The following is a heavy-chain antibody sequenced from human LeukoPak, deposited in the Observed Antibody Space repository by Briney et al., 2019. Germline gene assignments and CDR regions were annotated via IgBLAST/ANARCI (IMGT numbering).Heavy chain of an antibody. CDR1: GFTFSSYA. V-gene: IGHV3-23*01. CDR2: ISGSGGST. Sequence: GGSLRLSCAASGFTFSSYAMSWVRQAPGKGLEWVSAISGSGGSTYYADSVKGRFTISRDNSKNTLYLQMNSLRAEDTAVYYCAKDCSGTSCYRSFEYWGQGTLVTVSS. D-gene: IGHD2-2*01. J-gene: IGHJ4*02. CDR3: AKDCSGTSCYRSFEY.